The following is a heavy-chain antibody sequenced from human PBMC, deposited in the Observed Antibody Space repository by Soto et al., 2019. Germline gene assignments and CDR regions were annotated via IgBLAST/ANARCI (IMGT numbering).Heavy chain of an antibody. CDR3: ARVYSYGYDFIDD. J-gene: IGHJ4*02. Sequence: SETLSLTCTVSGGSFSSGDYYWSWIPQPPGKGLEWIGEIYYSGSTYYNPSLKSRVTISVDTSKNQFSLKLSSVTAADTAVYYCARVYSYGYDFIDDWGQGTLVTVSS. CDR1: GGSFSSGDYY. V-gene: IGHV4-30-4*01. CDR2: IYYSGST. D-gene: IGHD5-18*01.